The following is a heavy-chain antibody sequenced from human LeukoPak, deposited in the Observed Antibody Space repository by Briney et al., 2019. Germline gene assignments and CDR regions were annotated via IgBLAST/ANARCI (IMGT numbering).Heavy chain of an antibody. CDR3: ARCTDTAMVNALYYFDY. Sequence: SETLSLTCTVSGGSISSYYWSWIRQPPGKGLEWIGYVYYSGSTNYNPSLKSRVTISVDTSKNQFSLKLSSVTAADTAVYYCARCTDTAMVNALYYFDYWGQGTLVTVSS. D-gene: IGHD5-18*01. V-gene: IGHV4-59*01. CDR2: VYYSGST. CDR1: GGSISSYY. J-gene: IGHJ4*02.